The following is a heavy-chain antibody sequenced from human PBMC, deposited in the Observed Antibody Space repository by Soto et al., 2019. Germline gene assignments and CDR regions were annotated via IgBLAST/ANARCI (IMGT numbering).Heavy chain of an antibody. J-gene: IGHJ5*02. D-gene: IGHD1-7*01. CDR1: GGSMSSYS. V-gene: IGHV4-59*01. Sequence: QVQLQESGPGLVKPSETLSLTCTVSGGSMSSYSWNWIRQPPGKGLEWMGYIYYSGSTNYNPSLKSRVTISIDTSKNQFSLRLNSVTAADTAVYYCARLAGFRITRTTFLDSSWFDTWGQGTLVTVSS. CDR3: ARLAGFRITRTTFLDSSWFDT. CDR2: IYYSGST.